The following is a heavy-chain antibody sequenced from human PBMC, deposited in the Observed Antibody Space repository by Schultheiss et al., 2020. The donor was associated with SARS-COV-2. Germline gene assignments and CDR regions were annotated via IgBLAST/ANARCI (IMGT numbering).Heavy chain of an antibody. CDR2: INPNSGGT. V-gene: IGHV1-18*01. Sequence: ASVKVSCKASGYTFTSYGISWVRQAPGQGLEWMGWINPNSGGTNYAQKFQGRVTITADKSTSTAYMELSSLRSEDTAVYYCARGSETSWGGANWFDPWGQGTLVTVSS. J-gene: IGHJ5*02. D-gene: IGHD2-2*01. CDR1: GYTFTSYG. CDR3: ARGSETSWGGANWFDP.